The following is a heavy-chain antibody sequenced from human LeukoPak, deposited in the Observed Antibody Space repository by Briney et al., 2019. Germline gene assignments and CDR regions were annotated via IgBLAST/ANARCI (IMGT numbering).Heavy chain of an antibody. CDR1: GFTFINYA. D-gene: IGHD6-19*01. CDR2: LSFSGLTT. J-gene: IGHJ4*02. Sequence: GGSLRLSCAASGFTFINYAMNWVPQAPGKGLEWVSALSFSGLTTYYADSVRGRFTISRDNSKSTLYLQMNSLRAEVTALYYCARPTSGWYAGGFDYWGQGILVTVSS. CDR3: ARPTSGWYAGGFDY. V-gene: IGHV3-23*01.